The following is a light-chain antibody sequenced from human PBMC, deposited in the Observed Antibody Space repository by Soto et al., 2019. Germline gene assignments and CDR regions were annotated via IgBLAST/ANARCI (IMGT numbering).Light chain of an antibody. CDR3: QKYNDWHLT. V-gene: IGKV4-1*01. J-gene: IGKJ1*01. CDR2: WEY. CDR1: TRVLFPSNNKNH. Sequence: DIVMSQYPQSLAVSLGERATLNCESSTRVLFPSNNKNHLGWYQQKQGQHHQIILSWEYARESGVNERFTGSGSGTEFTLTISSMQSEEFALYYCQKYNDWHLTVGQWTKLAIK.